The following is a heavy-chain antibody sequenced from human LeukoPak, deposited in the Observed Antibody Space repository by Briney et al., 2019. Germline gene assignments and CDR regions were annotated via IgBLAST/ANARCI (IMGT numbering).Heavy chain of an antibody. V-gene: IGHV3-23*01. Sequence: GGSLRLSCAASGFTFSDFAMSWVRQAPGRGLEWVSAFSTDGTTYYADYVKGRFAISRDNSKNTLYLQLNSLRAEDTATYYCAKAPKSGSHKGYFDYWGQGTLVTVSS. CDR1: GFTFSDFA. CDR3: AKAPKSGSHKGYFDY. J-gene: IGHJ4*02. CDR2: FSTDGTT. D-gene: IGHD3-10*01.